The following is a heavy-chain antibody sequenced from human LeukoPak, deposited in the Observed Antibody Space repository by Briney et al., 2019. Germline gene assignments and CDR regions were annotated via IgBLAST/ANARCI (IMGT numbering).Heavy chain of an antibody. CDR1: GGSISSSSYY. CDR3: ARSIVGPGTSYFDQ. J-gene: IGHJ4*02. V-gene: IGHV4-39*07. D-gene: IGHD1-26*01. Sequence: SETLSLTCTVSGGSISSSSYYWGWIRQPPGKGLEWIGSIYYSGSTYYNPSLKSRLTMSVDTSKNQFSLHLTSVTAADTAIYYCARSIVGPGTSYFDQWGQGTLVAVSS. CDR2: IYYSGST.